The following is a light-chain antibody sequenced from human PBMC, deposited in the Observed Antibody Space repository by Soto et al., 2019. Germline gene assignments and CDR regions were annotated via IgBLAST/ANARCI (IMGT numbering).Light chain of an antibody. CDR2: ATS. V-gene: IGKV1-33*01. J-gene: IGKJ3*01. CDR1: QDISTY. CDR3: QQYDNLFT. Sequence: DIPMTQSPSSLSASVGDRVTITCHASQDISTYLNWYQHKSGKAPKLLIYATSNLQAGVPSRFRGSASGKDFTFNISILQPEDIGTYYCQQYDNLFTFGAGTEVDIK.